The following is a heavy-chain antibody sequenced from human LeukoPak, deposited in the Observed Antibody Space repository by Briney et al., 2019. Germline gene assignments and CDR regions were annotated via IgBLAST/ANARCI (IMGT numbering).Heavy chain of an antibody. J-gene: IGHJ4*02. D-gene: IGHD3-22*01. CDR1: GGSISSGGHY. V-gene: IGHV4-31*03. CDR2: IYYSGST. Sequence: SETLSLTCTVSGGSISSGGHYWSWIRQHPGKGLEWIGYIYYSGSTYYNPSLKSRVTISVDTSKNQFSLKLSSVTAADTAVYYCARGGGDSSGYADYWGQGTLVTVSS. CDR3: ARGGGDSSGYADY.